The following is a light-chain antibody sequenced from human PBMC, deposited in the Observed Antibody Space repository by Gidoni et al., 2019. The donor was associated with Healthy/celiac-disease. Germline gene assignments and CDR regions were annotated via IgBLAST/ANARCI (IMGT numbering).Light chain of an antibody. Sequence: IVITQSPLSLPVTPREPASISCRSSQSLLHSNGYNYLDWYLQKPGQSPQLLIYLDANRASGGPDRFSGGGSGRDFTLKISRVEAEDVGVDYCMQALQTPGLTFXGXTKVEIK. CDR3: MQALQTPGLT. J-gene: IGKJ4*02. CDR1: QSLLHSNGYNY. V-gene: IGKV2-28*01. CDR2: LDA.